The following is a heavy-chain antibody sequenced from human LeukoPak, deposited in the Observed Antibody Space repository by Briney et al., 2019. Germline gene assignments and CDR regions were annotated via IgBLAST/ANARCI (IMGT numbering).Heavy chain of an antibody. CDR1: GFTFSTYG. J-gene: IGHJ4*02. Sequence: PGGSLRLSCAASGFTFSTYGMHWVRQAPGKGLEWVAFIRYDGSNENYTDSVKGRFTISRDNSKNTVYLQMNSLRTEDTAIYYCTKVMEQQLVSTDYWGQRTLVTVSS. CDR3: TKVMEQQLVSTDY. D-gene: IGHD6-6*01. V-gene: IGHV3-30*02. CDR2: IRYDGSNE.